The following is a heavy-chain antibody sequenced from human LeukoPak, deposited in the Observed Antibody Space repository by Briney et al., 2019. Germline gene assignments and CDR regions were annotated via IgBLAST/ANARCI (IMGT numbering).Heavy chain of an antibody. CDR3: AKYMEVATDAYYYGMDV. CDR1: GFTFSSYA. J-gene: IGHJ6*02. V-gene: IGHV3-23*01. CDR2: ISGSGGST. D-gene: IGHD5-12*01. Sequence: GGSLRLSCAASGFTFSSYAMSWVRQAPGKGLEWVSAISGSGGSTYYADSVKGRFTISRDNSKNMLYLQMNSLRAEDTAVYYCAKYMEVATDAYYYGMDVWGQGTTVTVSS.